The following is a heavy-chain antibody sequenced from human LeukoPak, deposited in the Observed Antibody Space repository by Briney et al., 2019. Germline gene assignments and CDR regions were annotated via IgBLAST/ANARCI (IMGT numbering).Heavy chain of an antibody. Sequence: ASVKVSCKASGYTFTGYYMHWVRQAPGQGLEWMGWINPNSGGTNYAQKFQGRVTMTRDTSISTAYMELSRLRSEDTAVYYCARERYYDSSGYYNFDYWGQGTLVTVSS. V-gene: IGHV1-2*02. CDR2: INPNSGGT. CDR3: ARERYYDSSGYYNFDY. CDR1: GYTFTGYY. J-gene: IGHJ4*02. D-gene: IGHD3-22*01.